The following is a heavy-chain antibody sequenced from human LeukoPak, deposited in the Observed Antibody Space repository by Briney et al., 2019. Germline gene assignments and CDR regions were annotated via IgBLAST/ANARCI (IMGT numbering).Heavy chain of an antibody. CDR3: ARGRRYCSSTSCYFHNWFDP. V-gene: IGHV7-4-1*02. CDR1: GYTFTTYA. CDR2: INTNTGNP. D-gene: IGHD2-2*01. Sequence: ASVKVSCKASGYTFTTYAMNWVRQAPGQGLEWMGWINTNTGNPTYAQGFTGRFVFSLDTSVSTAYLQISSLKAEDTAVYYCARGRRYCSSTSCYFHNWFDPWGQGTLVTVSS. J-gene: IGHJ5*02.